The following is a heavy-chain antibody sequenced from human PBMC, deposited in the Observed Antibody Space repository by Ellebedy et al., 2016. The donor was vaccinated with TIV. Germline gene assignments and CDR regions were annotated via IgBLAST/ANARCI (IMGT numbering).Heavy chain of an antibody. Sequence: GGSLRLSXAASGLTFSPYAMNWVRQAPGKGLEWISYIPGRRGSATFYADSVKGRFTISRDNTKNLVYLQMNSLRVDDTAVYYCAKDLPNWANDYWGQGALVTVSS. CDR1: GLTFSPYA. V-gene: IGHV3-48*03. J-gene: IGHJ4*02. CDR3: AKDLPNWANDY. CDR2: IPGRRGSAT. D-gene: IGHD7-27*01.